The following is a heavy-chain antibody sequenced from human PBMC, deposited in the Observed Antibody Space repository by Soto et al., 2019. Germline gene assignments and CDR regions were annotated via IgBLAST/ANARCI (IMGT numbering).Heavy chain of an antibody. D-gene: IGHD3-10*01. CDR2: IYDSGST. V-gene: IGHV4-59*08. J-gene: IGHJ3*02. Sequence: QVQLQESGPGLVKPSETLSLTCTVSAGSISSYYWSWIRQPPGKGLEWIGYIYDSGSTNYNPTLTNRVTISVDTSKNQFSLKLSSVTAADTAVYYCARRYGSLFDIWVQGTMVTVSS. CDR3: ARRYGSLFDI. CDR1: AGSISSYY.